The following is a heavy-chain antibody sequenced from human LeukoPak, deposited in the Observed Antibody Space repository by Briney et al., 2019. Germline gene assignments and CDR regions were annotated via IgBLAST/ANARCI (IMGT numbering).Heavy chain of an antibody. CDR3: ATDIIRSDGYNFDS. V-gene: IGHV4-61*08. D-gene: IGHD5-24*01. Sequence: SESLSLTCTVSGGSVGSGGYNWTWIRQPLWKGLEYIGFVSDSETHYNPSLKSRVTISLDTSKNQFSLKLTSVTAADTAIYYCATDIIRSDGYNFDSWGQGTLVTVSS. J-gene: IGHJ5*01. CDR2: VSDSET. CDR1: GGSVGSGGYN.